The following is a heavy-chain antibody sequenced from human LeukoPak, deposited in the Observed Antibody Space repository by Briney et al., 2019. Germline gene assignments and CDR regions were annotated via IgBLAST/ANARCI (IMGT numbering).Heavy chain of an antibody. CDR1: GFTFSSYA. J-gene: IGHJ4*02. Sequence: GGSLRLSCAASGFTFSSYAMHWVRQAPGKGLEYVSAISSNGGSTYYANSVKGRFTISRDNSKRTLYLQMNSLRAEDTAVYYCAKVRWDNSGWYYLDYWGQGTLVTVPS. CDR2: ISSNGGST. D-gene: IGHD6-19*01. V-gene: IGHV3-64*01. CDR3: AKVRWDNSGWYYLDY.